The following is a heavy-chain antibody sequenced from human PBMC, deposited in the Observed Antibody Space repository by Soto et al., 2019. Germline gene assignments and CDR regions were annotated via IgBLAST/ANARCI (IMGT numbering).Heavy chain of an antibody. J-gene: IGHJ5*02. D-gene: IGHD5-12*01. CDR1: GGTFSSYA. V-gene: IGHV1-69*01. CDR3: ARSLNSGYDKNWFDP. CDR2: IIPICGTA. Sequence: QVQLVQAGAEVKKPGSSVKVSCKASGGTFSSYAISWVRQAPGQGLEWMGGIIPICGTANYAQKFQGRVTITADESTSTAYIELSSLRSENTAVYYCARSLNSGYDKNWFDPWGQGTLVTVSS.